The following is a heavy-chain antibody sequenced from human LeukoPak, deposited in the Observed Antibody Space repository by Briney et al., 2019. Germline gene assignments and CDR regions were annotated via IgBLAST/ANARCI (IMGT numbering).Heavy chain of an antibody. J-gene: IGHJ4*02. V-gene: IGHV1-2*02. CDR2: INPNSGGT. D-gene: IGHD3-3*01. CDR1: GYTFTGYY. Sequence: ASVKVSCKASGYTFTGYYMHWVRQAPGQGLEWMGWINPNSGGTNYAQKFQGRVTMTGDTSISTAYMELSRLRSDDTAVYYCARDHRLRFLEWLSPNFDYWGQGTLVTVSS. CDR3: ARDHRLRFLEWLSPNFDY.